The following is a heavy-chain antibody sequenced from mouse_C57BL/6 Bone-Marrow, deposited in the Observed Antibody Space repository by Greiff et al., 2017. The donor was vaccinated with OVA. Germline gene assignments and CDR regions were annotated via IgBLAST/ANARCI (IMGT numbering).Heavy chain of an antibody. V-gene: IGHV14-4*01. Sequence: EVQGVESGAELVRPGASVKLSCTASGFNIKDDYMHWVKQRPEQGLEWIGWIDPENGDTEYASKFQGKATITADTSSNTAYLKLSSLTSEDTAVYYCTYYYGSSPWFAYWGQGTLVTVSA. D-gene: IGHD1-1*01. CDR1: GFNIKDDY. CDR3: TYYYGSSPWFAY. J-gene: IGHJ3*01. CDR2: IDPENGDT.